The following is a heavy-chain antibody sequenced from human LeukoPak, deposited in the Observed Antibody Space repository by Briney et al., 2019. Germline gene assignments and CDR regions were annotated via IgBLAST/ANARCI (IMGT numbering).Heavy chain of an antibody. CDR3: AILGTSIVGATFRPLDY. CDR2: ISWNSGSI. J-gene: IGHJ4*02. Sequence: GGSLRLSCTVSGFTVSSNSMSWVRQAPGKGLEWVSGISWNSGSIGYADSVKGRFTISRDNAKNSLYLQMNSLRAEDTAVYYCAILGTSIVGATFRPLDYWGQGTLVTVSS. CDR1: GFTVSSNS. V-gene: IGHV3-48*04. D-gene: IGHD1-26*01.